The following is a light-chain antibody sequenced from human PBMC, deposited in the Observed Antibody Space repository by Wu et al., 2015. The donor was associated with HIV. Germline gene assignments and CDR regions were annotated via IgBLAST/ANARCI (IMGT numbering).Light chain of an antibody. CDR3: QQRSNWLT. V-gene: IGKV3-11*01. Sequence: EIVLTQSPATLSLSPGERVTLSCRASQSVSSNLAWYQQKPGQPPRLLIYDVSKRATGIPARFSGSGSGTGFTLTISSLEPEDCAVYYCQQRSNWLTFGGGTKVEIK. CDR2: DVS. J-gene: IGKJ4*01. CDR1: QSVSSN.